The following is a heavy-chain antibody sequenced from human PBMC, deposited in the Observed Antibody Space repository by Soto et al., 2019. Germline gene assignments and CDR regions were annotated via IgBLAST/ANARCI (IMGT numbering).Heavy chain of an antibody. CDR2: ISGSGGST. CDR3: AKDIAVAGTTLYFDY. CDR1: GFTFSSYA. Sequence: GGSLRLSCAASGFTFSSYAMSWVRQAPGKGLEWVSAISGSGGSTYYADSVKGRFTISRDNSKNTLYLQMNSLRAEDTAVYYCAKDIAVAGTTLYFDYWGQGTLVTVSS. V-gene: IGHV3-23*01. J-gene: IGHJ4*02. D-gene: IGHD6-19*01.